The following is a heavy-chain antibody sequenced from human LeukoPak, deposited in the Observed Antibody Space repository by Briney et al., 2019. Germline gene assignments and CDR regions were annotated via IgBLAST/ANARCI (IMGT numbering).Heavy chain of an antibody. V-gene: IGHV1-69*06. CDR3: ASHGSGTYGSFDY. CDR1: GGTFSRYT. CDR2: IIPLFGTA. Sequence: SVKVSCKASGGTFSRYTISWVRQAPGQGLEWMGGIIPLFGTANYAQKFQGRVTITADKSTTTAYMELSSLRSGDTAVYYCASHGSGTYGSFDYWGQGTLVTVSS. D-gene: IGHD3-10*01. J-gene: IGHJ4*02.